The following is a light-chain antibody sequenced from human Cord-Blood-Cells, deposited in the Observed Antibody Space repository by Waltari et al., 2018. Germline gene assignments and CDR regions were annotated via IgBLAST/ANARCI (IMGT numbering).Light chain of an antibody. Sequence: QSVLTHPPSASGTPGQRVTISCSGSSSNIGSNTVTCYQQLPGTAPKLLIYSNNQRPSGVPDRFSGSKSGTSASLAISGLQSEDEADYYCAAWDDSLNGRVFGGGTKLTVL. CDR3: AAWDDSLNGRV. J-gene: IGLJ3*02. CDR2: SNN. V-gene: IGLV1-44*01. CDR1: SSNIGSNT.